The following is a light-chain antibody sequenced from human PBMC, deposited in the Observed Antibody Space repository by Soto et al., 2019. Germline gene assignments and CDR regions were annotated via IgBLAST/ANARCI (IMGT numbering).Light chain of an antibody. Sequence: DIQMTQSPSTLSAFVGDRVTITCRASQTINRWLTWYQQKPGKAPKLLIFDASTLESGVPSRFSGSGSATEFTLTISSLQPDDSATYYCQQYNSYRTFGQGTRVEIK. J-gene: IGKJ1*01. CDR1: QTINRW. CDR3: QQYNSYRT. V-gene: IGKV1-5*01. CDR2: DAS.